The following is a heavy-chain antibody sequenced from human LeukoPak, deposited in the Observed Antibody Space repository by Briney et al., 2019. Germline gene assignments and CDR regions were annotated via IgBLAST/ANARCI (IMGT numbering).Heavy chain of an antibody. J-gene: IGHJ6*02. Sequence: SQTLSLTCTVSGGSISSGSYYWRWIRQPAGKGLEWMGRIYTSGSTNYNPSLKSRVTISVDTSKNQFSLRLSSVTAANTAVSYCARSKLLSGNYYYYGMDVWGQGTTVTVSS. CDR2: IYTSGST. D-gene: IGHD2-2*01. CDR3: ARSKLLSGNYYYYGMDV. V-gene: IGHV4-61*02. CDR1: GGSISSGSYY.